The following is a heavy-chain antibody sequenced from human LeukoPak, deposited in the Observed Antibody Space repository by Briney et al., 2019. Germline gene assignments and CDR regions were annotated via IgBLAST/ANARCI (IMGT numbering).Heavy chain of an antibody. V-gene: IGHV3-53*01. J-gene: IGHJ4*02. CDR2: IYSGGST. Sequence: GGSLRLSCAASGFTVSSNYMTWVRQTPGKGLEWVSVIYSGGSTYYADSVKGRFTISRDNYKNTLHLQMNSLRAEDTAVYYCTRDLYLGYWGQGTLVTVSS. CDR3: TRDLYLGY. CDR1: GFTVSSNY.